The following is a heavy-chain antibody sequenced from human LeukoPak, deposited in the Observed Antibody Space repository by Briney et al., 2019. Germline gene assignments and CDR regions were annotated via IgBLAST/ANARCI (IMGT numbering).Heavy chain of an antibody. CDR1: GYTFTGYY. CDR3: ARDPVRSSMVRGVIMLFDY. Sequence: ASVTVSCKASGYTFTGYYMHWVRQAPGQGLEWMGWINPNSGGTNYAQKFQGRVTMTRDTSISTAYMELSRLRSDDTAVYYCARDPVRSSMVRGVIMLFDYWAREPWSPSPQ. CDR2: INPNSGGT. D-gene: IGHD3-10*01. J-gene: IGHJ4*02. V-gene: IGHV1-2*02.